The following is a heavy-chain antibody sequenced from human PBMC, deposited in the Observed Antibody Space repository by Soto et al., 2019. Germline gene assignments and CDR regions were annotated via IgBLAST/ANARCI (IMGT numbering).Heavy chain of an antibody. CDR1: GFTVISYA. CDR3: AIRMYSTRWYYLDY. V-gene: IGHV3-23*01. CDR2: ISAST. J-gene: IGHJ4*02. Sequence: PGGSLRVSCAASGFTVISYALNWVRQAPGKGLEWVSGISASTYYADSVKGRFTISRDTSKNTLYLQMNSLRAEDTAIYFCAIRMYSTRWYYLDYWGQGTLVTVSS. D-gene: IGHD6-13*01.